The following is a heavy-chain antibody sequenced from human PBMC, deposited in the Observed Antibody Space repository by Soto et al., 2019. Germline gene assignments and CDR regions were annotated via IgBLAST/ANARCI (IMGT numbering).Heavy chain of an antibody. CDR3: ARTRTSCGGDCYLDAFDI. J-gene: IGHJ3*02. D-gene: IGHD2-21*02. CDR1: GYTFTSYG. Sequence: ASVKVSCKASGYTFTSYGISWVRQAPGQGLEWMGGISGYNGTANYAQKFQGRVTITTDASTSTAYMELSSLRSDDTAVYYSARTRTSCGGDCYLDAFDIWGQGTMVTVS. CDR2: ISGYNGTA. V-gene: IGHV1-18*01.